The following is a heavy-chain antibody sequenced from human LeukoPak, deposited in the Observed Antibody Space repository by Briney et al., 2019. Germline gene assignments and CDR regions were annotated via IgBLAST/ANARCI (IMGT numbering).Heavy chain of an antibody. CDR2: IASDGTI. V-gene: IGHV3-48*04. CDR1: GFTFSSYA. Sequence: PGGSLRLSCAASGFTFSSYAMSWVRQAPGKGLEWVSFIASDGTIYYADSVRGRFTLSRDSAKNSLFLQMNILRVEDTAVYYCATSLSGWGTYHYMDVWGKGTTVTISS. D-gene: IGHD6-19*01. J-gene: IGHJ6*03. CDR3: ATSLSGWGTYHYMDV.